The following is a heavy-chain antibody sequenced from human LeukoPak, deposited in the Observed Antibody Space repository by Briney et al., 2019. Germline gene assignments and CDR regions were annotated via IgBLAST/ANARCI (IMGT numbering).Heavy chain of an antibody. D-gene: IGHD6-13*01. J-gene: IGHJ4*02. CDR2: ISSGGNT. CDR3: ARGMSTFDY. CDR1: GFTFSSYV. Sequence: GGSLRLSCAASGFTFSSYVVGWVRQAPGKGLEWVSSISSGGNTYYADSVRGRFTISRDNSKNTVYLQMSSLRAEDTAIFYCARGMSTFDYWGQGALVTVSS. V-gene: IGHV3-23*01.